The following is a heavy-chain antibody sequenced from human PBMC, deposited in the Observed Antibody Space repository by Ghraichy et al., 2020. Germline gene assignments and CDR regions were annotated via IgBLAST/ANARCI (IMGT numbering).Heavy chain of an antibody. CDR2: TYYRSKWSN. CDR1: GDSVSSNSAV. D-gene: IGHD1-14*01. CDR3: ARYKRGDAFDI. J-gene: IGHJ3*02. Sequence: QTLSLTCAISGDSVSSNSAVWNWIRQSPSRGLEWLGRTYYRSKWSNDYAVSVKSRITINPETSKNQFSLQLNSVTPEDTAVYYCARYKRGDAFDIWGQGTMVTVSS. V-gene: IGHV6-1*01.